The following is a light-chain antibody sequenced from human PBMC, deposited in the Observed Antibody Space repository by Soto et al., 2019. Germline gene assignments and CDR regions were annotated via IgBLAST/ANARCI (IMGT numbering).Light chain of an antibody. Sequence: QSALTQPASVSGSPGQSITISCTGTSSDVGGYNSVSWYQQHPGKAPKLMIYDVSNRPSGVSNRFSGSKSVNTASLTISGLQAEDEADYYCSSYTSSSTVVFGGGTQLTGL. J-gene: IGLJ2*01. CDR2: DVS. CDR1: SSDVGGYNS. CDR3: SSYTSSSTVV. V-gene: IGLV2-14*03.